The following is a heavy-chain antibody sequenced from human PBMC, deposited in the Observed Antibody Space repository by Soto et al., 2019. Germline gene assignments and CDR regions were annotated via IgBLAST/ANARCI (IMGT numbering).Heavy chain of an antibody. D-gene: IGHD1-26*01. CDR2: INSDGSGT. Sequence: EVQLVESGGGLVQPGGSPRLSCAASGFTFSSYWMHWVRQAPGKGLVWVSRINSDGSGTSYADSVKGRFTISRDNAKNTLYLQMNSLRAEDTAVYYCARGGSLNWYFDLWGRGTLVTVSS. CDR1: GFTFSSYW. V-gene: IGHV3-74*01. CDR3: ARGGSLNWYFDL. J-gene: IGHJ2*01.